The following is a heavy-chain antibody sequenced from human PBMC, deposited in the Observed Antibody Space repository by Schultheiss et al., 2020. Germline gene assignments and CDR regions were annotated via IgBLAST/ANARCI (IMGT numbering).Heavy chain of an antibody. CDR2: IYTSGST. CDR1: GGSISSGSYY. Sequence: SETLSLTCTVSGGSISSGSYYWSWIRQPAGKGLEWIGRIYTSGSTNYNPSLKSRVTISVDTSKNQFSLKLSSVTAADTAVYYCATQSSYDILTGYSPWGAFDIWGQGTMVTVSS. V-gene: IGHV4-61*02. CDR3: ATQSSYDILTGYSPWGAFDI. D-gene: IGHD3-9*01. J-gene: IGHJ3*02.